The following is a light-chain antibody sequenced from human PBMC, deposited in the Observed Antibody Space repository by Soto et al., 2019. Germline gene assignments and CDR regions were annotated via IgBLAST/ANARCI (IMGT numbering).Light chain of an antibody. V-gene: IGKV3-20*01. CDR2: GAS. CDR1: QSDSSSY. J-gene: IGKJ1*01. CDR3: QQYDSSPKT. Sequence: EIVLTQSPGTLSLSPGERATLSCRASQSDSSSYLAWYQQKPGQAPRLLIYGASSRATGIPDRFSGSGSGTDFPLTISRLEPEDFAVYYCQQYDSSPKTFGQGTKVEIK.